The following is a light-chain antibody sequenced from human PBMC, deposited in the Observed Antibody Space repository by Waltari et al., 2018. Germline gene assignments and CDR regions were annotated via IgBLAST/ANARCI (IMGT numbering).Light chain of an antibody. J-gene: IGLJ2*01. Sequence: QSALTQPASVSGSPGQSITISCTGTSSDVGNYKRVSWYQQHPGKAPKLMSYAVSKRPAGVSDGFSGSKSGDMASLTISGLQPEDEAEYFCSSYAGSSKGVFGGGTKVTVL. V-gene: IGLV2-23*02. CDR1: SSDVGNYKR. CDR2: AVS. CDR3: SSYAGSSKGV.